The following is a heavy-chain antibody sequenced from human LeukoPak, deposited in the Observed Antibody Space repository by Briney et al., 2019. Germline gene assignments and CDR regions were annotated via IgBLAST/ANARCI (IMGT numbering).Heavy chain of an antibody. D-gene: IGHD2-2*01. V-gene: IGHV3-30*02. CDR2: IRYDGSNK. Sequence: SGGSLGLSCAASGFTFSSYGMHWVRQAPGKGLEWVAFIRYDGSNKYYADSVKGRFTISRDNSKNTLYLQMNSLRAEDTAVYYCAKDRLSKVVPAATGYFDYWGQGTLVTVSS. CDR3: AKDRLSKVVPAATGYFDY. CDR1: GFTFSSYG. J-gene: IGHJ4*02.